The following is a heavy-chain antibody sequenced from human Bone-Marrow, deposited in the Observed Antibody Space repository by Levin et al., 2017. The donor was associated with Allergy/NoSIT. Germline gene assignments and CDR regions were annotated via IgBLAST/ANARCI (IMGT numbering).Heavy chain of an antibody. V-gene: IGHV3-30-3*01. CDR3: ASGSGYQLLKSYSMDV. J-gene: IGHJ6*03. Sequence: GESLKISCAASGFTFNSYPMYWVRQAPGKGLEWVAVISHDGTNQYYADSVEGRFTISRDNSKNTPYLQRSSLRTDDTAVFYCASGSGYQLLKSYSMDVWGKGSPVTVSS. CDR2: ISHDGTNQ. CDR1: GFTFNSYP. D-gene: IGHD2-2*01.